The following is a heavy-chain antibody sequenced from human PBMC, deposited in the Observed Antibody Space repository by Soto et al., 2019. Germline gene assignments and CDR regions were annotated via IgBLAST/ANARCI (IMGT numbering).Heavy chain of an antibody. D-gene: IGHD3-10*01. V-gene: IGHV1-18*01. CDR1: GYIFTSFG. Sequence: QVQLVQSGAEVKKPGASVKVSCKASGYIFTSFGITWVRQAPGQGLEWMGWVSTYNGNTKYAQKLQGRVTMSTDTSTSTAYMELRSLRSDDTAVYYCTRGAGQGSGIYDWGQGTLVTVSS. J-gene: IGHJ4*02. CDR2: VSTYNGNT. CDR3: TRGAGQGSGIYD.